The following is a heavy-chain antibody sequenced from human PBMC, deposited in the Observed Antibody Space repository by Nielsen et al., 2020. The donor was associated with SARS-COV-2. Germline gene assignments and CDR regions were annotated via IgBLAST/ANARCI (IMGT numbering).Heavy chain of an antibody. CDR1: GFTFSSYS. CDR3: AKVLGDY. CDR2: ISWNSGSI. Sequence: SLKISCAASGFTFSSYSMNWVRQAPGKGLEWVSGISWNSGSIGYADSVKGRFTISRDNAKNSLYLQMNSLRAEDTALYYCAKVLGDYWGQGTLVTVSS. J-gene: IGHJ4*02. V-gene: IGHV3-9*01.